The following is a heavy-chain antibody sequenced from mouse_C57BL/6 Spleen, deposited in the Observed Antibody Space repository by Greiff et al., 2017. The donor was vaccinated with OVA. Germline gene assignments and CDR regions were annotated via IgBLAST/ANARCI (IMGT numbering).Heavy chain of an antibody. CDR3: ARPSLGYAMDY. Sequence: EVKLQQSGPELVKPGASVKISCKASGYTFTDYYMNWVKQSHGKSLEWIGDINPNNGGTSYNQKFKGKATLTVDKSSSTAYMELRSLTSEDSAVYYCARPSLGYAMDYWGQGTSVTVSS. J-gene: IGHJ4*01. CDR2: INPNNGGT. CDR1: GYTFTDYY. V-gene: IGHV1-26*01.